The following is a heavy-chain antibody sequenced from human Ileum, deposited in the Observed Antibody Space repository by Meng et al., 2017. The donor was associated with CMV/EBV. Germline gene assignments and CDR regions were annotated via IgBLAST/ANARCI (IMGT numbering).Heavy chain of an antibody. D-gene: IGHD3-10*01. V-gene: IGHV4-59*01. CDR2: IYYSGST. Sequence: GSLRLSCTVSGGSINSYYWTWIRQPPGKGLEWVGYIYYSGSTNYNPSLKSRVSISADTSKNQFSLRLSSVTAADTAVYYCARGVRGVTISSPYYYGMDVWGQGTTVTVSS. CDR1: GGSINSYY. J-gene: IGHJ6*02. CDR3: ARGVRGVTISSPYYYGMDV.